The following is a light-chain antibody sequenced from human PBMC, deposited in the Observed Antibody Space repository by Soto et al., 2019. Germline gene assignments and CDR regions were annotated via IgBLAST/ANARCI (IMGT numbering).Light chain of an antibody. V-gene: IGKV1-39*01. CDR2: FGS. J-gene: IGKJ4*01. CDR1: QSISTY. CDR3: LQTYSAPLT. Sequence: DVQMTQSPSSLSASVGDRVTITCRASQSISTYLDWFQHKPGKAPKLLISFGSNLQSGVPSRFTGSGSGTDFTLTISSLPPEDLATYYCLQTYSAPLTFGGGTRVEI.